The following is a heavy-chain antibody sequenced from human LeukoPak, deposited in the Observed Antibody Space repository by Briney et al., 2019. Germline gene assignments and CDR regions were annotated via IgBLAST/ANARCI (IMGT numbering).Heavy chain of an antibody. J-gene: IGHJ4*02. V-gene: IGHV3-30*18. Sequence: GRSLRLSCAASGFTFSSYGMHWVRQAPGKGLEWVAVISYDGSNKYYAGSVKGRFTISRDNSKNTLYLQMNSPRAEDMAVYYCAKITMVRGGYFDYWGQGTLVTVSS. CDR2: ISYDGSNK. D-gene: IGHD3-10*01. CDR1: GFTFSSYG. CDR3: AKITMVRGGYFDY.